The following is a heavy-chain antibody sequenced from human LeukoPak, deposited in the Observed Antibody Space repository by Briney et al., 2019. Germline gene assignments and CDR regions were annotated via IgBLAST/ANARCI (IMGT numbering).Heavy chain of an antibody. CDR1: GFTFSSYW. D-gene: IGHD4-17*01. J-gene: IGHJ4*02. Sequence: SGGSLRLSCAASGFTFSSYWMSWVRQAPGKGLEWVANIKQDGSEKYYVDSVKGRFTISRDNTKISLYLQMNSLRAEDTAVYYCARDDTVTTRVGFIDWGQGTLVTVSS. V-gene: IGHV3-7*01. CDR2: IKQDGSEK. CDR3: ARDDTVTTRVGFID.